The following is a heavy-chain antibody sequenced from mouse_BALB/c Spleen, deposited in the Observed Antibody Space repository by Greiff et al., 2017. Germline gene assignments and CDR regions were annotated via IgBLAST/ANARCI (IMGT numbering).Heavy chain of an antibody. CDR3: ARESSYYGNWFAY. D-gene: IGHD2-10*01. CDR2: INPYNDGT. J-gene: IGHJ3*01. Sequence: EVQLQQSGPELVKPGASVKMSCKASGYTFTSYVMHWVKQKPGQGLEWIGYINPYNDGTKYNEKFKGKATLTSDKSSSTAYMELSSLTSEDSAVYYCARESSYYGNWFAYWGQGTLVTVAA. CDR1: GYTFTSYV. V-gene: IGHV1-14*01.